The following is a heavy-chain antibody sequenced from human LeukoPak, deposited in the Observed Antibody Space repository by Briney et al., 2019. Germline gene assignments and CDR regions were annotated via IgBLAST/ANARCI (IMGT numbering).Heavy chain of an antibody. CDR3: ARMTTVVTRAYDY. CDR2: TYYRSKWYY. D-gene: IGHD4-23*01. J-gene: IGHJ4*02. Sequence: SQTLSLTCAISGDSVSSSSAAWNWIRQSPSRGLEWLGRTYYRSKWYYDYAVSVKSRITINPDTAKNQFSLQLNSVTPEDTAVYYCARMTTVVTRAYDYWGQGTLVTVSS. V-gene: IGHV6-1*01. CDR1: GDSVSSSSAA.